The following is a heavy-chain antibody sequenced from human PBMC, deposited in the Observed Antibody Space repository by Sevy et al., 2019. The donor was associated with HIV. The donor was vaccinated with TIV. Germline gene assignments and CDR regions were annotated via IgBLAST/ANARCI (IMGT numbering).Heavy chain of an antibody. V-gene: IGHV3-23*01. D-gene: IGHD3-22*01. Sequence: GGSLRLSCAASGFTFRNYAMNWVRQAPGKGLEWVSGISGTGGSGDKTHYADSVKDRFTISRDDSKNSLYLQLNTLRAEDTAIYYCARKYDSSAYFDYWGQGTLVTVSS. J-gene: IGHJ4*02. CDR3: ARKYDSSAYFDY. CDR1: GFTFRNYA. CDR2: ISGTGGSGDKT.